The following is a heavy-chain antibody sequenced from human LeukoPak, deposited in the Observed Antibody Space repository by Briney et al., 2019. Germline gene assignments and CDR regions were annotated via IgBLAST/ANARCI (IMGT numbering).Heavy chain of an antibody. CDR3: ARCTTGRTFGSLREIKRSREIDY. CDR2: ISASGTIT. CDR1: GFTFSSYE. J-gene: IGHJ4*02. V-gene: IGHV3-48*03. Sequence: GGSLRLSCAASGFTFSSYEMNWVRQAPGKGLEWISYISASGTITHYADSVKGRFTISRDNAKNSLYLQMNSLRVEDTAVYYCARCTTGRTFGSLREIKRSREIDYWGQGTLVTVSS. D-gene: IGHD1-1*01.